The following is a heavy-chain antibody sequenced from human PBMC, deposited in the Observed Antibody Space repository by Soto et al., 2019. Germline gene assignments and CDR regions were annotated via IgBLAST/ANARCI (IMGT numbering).Heavy chain of an antibody. D-gene: IGHD3-16*01. J-gene: IGHJ3*02. CDR1: GGSISSYY. V-gene: IGHV4-59*01. Sequence: QVQLQESGPGLVKPSETLSLTCTVSGGSISSYYWSWIRQPPGKGLEWIGYIYYSGSTNYNTCLKRRVTTSVDTSKNQFSLKLSSGTAADTAVYYCARRWGDAFDIWGQGTMFTVSS. CDR3: ARRWGDAFDI. CDR2: IYYSGST.